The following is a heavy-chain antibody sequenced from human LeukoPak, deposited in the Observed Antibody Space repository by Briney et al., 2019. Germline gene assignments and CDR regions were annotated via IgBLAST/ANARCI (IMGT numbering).Heavy chain of an antibody. Sequence: ASVKVSCKASGYTFTTFYMHWVRQAPGPGLEWMGWINPDTGATKYAQSFQGRVTMTRDTSISAVYMELSRLTSDDTAVYYCAKGGTPYYDSGIVQGFDPWGQGTLVTVSS. CDR2: INPDTGAT. D-gene: IGHD3-10*01. J-gene: IGHJ5*02. V-gene: IGHV1-2*02. CDR1: GYTFTTFY. CDR3: AKGGTPYYDSGIVQGFDP.